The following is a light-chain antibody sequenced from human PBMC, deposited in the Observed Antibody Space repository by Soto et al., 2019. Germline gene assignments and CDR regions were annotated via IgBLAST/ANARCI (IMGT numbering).Light chain of an antibody. CDR2: RDR. J-gene: IGLJ2*01. CDR1: DLGLKD. CDR3: HVWDSNTDVV. Sequence: SYELTQPLSVSVALGQTASFTCGGNDLGLKDVHWYQPNPGQAPVLVIYRDRKRPSGIPERFSGSNSGNTATLTISRAQAEDEADYSCHVWDSNTDVVFGGATKLTVL. V-gene: IGLV3-9*01.